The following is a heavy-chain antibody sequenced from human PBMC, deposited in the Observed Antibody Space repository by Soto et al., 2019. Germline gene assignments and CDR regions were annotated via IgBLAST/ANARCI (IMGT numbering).Heavy chain of an antibody. V-gene: IGHV3-23*01. Sequence: GGSLRLSCAASGFTFSSYAMSWVRQAPGKGLEWVSAISGSGGSTYYADSVKGRFTISRDNSKNTLYLQMNSLRAEDTAVYYCAKVEGFIVGATIYYWGQGTLVTVSS. CDR3: AKVEGFIVGATIYY. CDR1: GFTFSSYA. J-gene: IGHJ4*02. D-gene: IGHD1-26*01. CDR2: ISGSGGST.